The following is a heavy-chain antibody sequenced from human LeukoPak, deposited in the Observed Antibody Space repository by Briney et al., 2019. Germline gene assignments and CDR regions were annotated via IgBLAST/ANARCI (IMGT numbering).Heavy chain of an antibody. Sequence: SETLSLTCTVSGGSISSYYWSWIRQPPGKGLEWIGYIYYSGSTNYNPSLKSRVTISVDTSKNQFSLKLSSVTAADTAVYYCARDSWGMDYWGQGTLVTVSS. D-gene: IGHD7-27*01. CDR2: IYYSGST. V-gene: IGHV4-59*01. CDR1: GGSISSYY. J-gene: IGHJ4*02. CDR3: ARDSWGMDY.